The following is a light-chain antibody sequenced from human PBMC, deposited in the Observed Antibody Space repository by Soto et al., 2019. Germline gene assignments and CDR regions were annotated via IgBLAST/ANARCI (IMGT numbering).Light chain of an antibody. Sequence: QSVLTQPPSASGSPGQRVTISCSGSSSNIGTNLVSWYQQLPGTAPKLMIYEVRKRPSGVPDRFSGSKSGNTASLTVSGLQAEDEADYYCSSYAGTYNRDFFGTGTKVTVL. J-gene: IGLJ1*01. CDR3: SSYAGTYNRDF. V-gene: IGLV2-8*01. CDR1: SSNIGTNL. CDR2: EVR.